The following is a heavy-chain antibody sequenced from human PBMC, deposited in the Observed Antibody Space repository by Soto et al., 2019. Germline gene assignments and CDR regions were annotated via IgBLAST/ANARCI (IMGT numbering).Heavy chain of an antibody. CDR2: IYYSGST. CDR1: GGSISSGGYY. D-gene: IGHD5-12*01. J-gene: IGHJ5*02. Sequence: PSETLSLTCTVSGGSISSGGYYWSWIRQHPGKGLEWIGYIYYSGSTYYNPSLKSRVTISVDTSKNQFSLKLSSVTAADTAVYYCARGIRGKEWLRFNNWFDPWGQGTLVTVSS. V-gene: IGHV4-31*03. CDR3: ARGIRGKEWLRFNNWFDP.